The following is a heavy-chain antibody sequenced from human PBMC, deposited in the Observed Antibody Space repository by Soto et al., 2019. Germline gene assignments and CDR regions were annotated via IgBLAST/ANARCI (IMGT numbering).Heavy chain of an antibody. V-gene: IGHV4-31*03. Sequence: PSETLSLTCTVSGGSISSGSYYWSWSRQRPGQGLEWIGYISYSGSTYYNPSLKSRLTISADTSKNQFALKLSSVTAADTAVYYCAIVIIINMIVMLLDSWGQGTLVTVSS. CDR1: GGSISSGSYY. CDR2: ISYSGST. CDR3: AIVIIINMIVMLLDS. D-gene: IGHD3-22*01. J-gene: IGHJ4*02.